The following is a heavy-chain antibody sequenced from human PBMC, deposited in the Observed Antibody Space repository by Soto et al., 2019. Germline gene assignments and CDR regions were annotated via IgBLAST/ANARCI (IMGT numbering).Heavy chain of an antibody. J-gene: IGHJ6*02. Sequence: QVQLVESGGGVVQPGRSLRLSCAASGFTFSSYGMHWVRHAPGKGLEWGAVIWYDGSNQYYADSVKGRFTISRDNSKNTLYLQMNSLRAEATAVYYCARDTARAMVRIYYGMDVWGQATTVTVSS. CDR1: GFTFSSYG. CDR2: IWYDGSNQ. V-gene: IGHV3-33*01. CDR3: ARDTARAMVRIYYGMDV. D-gene: IGHD3-10*01.